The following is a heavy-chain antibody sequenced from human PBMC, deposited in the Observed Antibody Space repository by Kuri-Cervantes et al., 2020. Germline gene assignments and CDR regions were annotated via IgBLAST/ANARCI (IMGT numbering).Heavy chain of an antibody. CDR3: ARTQPPGYSSTPYYYYMDV. V-gene: IGHV1-3*01. D-gene: IGHD6-13*01. Sequence: ASVKVSCKASGYTFTSYAMHWVRQAPGQRLEWMGWINAGIGNTKYSQKFQGRVTITRDTSASTAYMGLSSLRSEDTAVYYCARTQPPGYSSTPYYYYMDVWGKGTTVTVSS. CDR2: INAGIGNT. J-gene: IGHJ6*03. CDR1: GYTFTSYA.